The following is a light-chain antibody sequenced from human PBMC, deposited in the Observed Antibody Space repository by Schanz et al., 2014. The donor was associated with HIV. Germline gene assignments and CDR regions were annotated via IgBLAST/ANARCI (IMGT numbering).Light chain of an antibody. V-gene: IGLV2-14*02. CDR1: SSDVGSYNL. Sequence: QSVLTQPASVSGSPGQSITISCTGPSSDVGSYNLVSWYQQHPGKAPKLMIYDVSNRPSGVSNRFSGSKSGNTASLTISGLQAEDEADYYCSSYTSSSTPLFGGGTKLTVL. CDR2: DVS. J-gene: IGLJ2*01. CDR3: SSYTSSSTPL.